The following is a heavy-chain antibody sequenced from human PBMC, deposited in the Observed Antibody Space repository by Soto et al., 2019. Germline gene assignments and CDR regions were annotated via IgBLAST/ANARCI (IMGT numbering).Heavy chain of an antibody. CDR2: ISYDESIK. D-gene: IGHD2-2*01. Sequence: QVQLVESGGGVVQPGRSLRLSCAASGFPFSSHGMHWVRQAPGKGLEWVAVISYDESIKYYADSVKGRFTISRDNSKNTLYMQMNILRAEDTAVYYCANPSRQYCSSTSCTYFDYWGQGTLVTVSS. V-gene: IGHV3-30*18. CDR1: GFPFSSHG. CDR3: ANPSRQYCSSTSCTYFDY. J-gene: IGHJ4*02.